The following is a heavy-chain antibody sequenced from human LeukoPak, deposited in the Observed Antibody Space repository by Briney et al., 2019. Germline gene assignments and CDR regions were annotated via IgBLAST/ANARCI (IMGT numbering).Heavy chain of an antibody. CDR1: GFTFSSYW. D-gene: IGHD2-15*01. Sequence: GGSLRLSCAASGFTFSSYWMHWVRQAPGKGLVWVSRINRDGSSTGYADSVKGRFTISRDNAKNTLYLQMNSLRAEDTAVYYCARGLFPRYCSGGSCRSYGMDVWGQGTTVTVSS. V-gene: IGHV3-74*01. CDR3: ARGLFPRYCSGGSCRSYGMDV. CDR2: INRDGSST. J-gene: IGHJ6*02.